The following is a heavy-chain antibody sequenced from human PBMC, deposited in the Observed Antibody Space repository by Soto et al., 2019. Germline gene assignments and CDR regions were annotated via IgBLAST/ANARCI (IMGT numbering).Heavy chain of an antibody. CDR1: GFTFRSYA. J-gene: IGHJ6*02. CDR3: ASGDREDIAVVVGVRPGEYGVDV. D-gene: IGHD2-15*01. Sequence: QVQLVESGGGVVQPGRSLRLSCAASGFTFRSYAMHWVRQAPGKGLECVAVISYDGSNQFYRDYVKGRFTISRDNSKNTLYLQINSLRYEDTAVYYCASGDREDIAVVVGVRPGEYGVDVWGQGTTVTVSS. V-gene: IGHV3-30-3*01. CDR2: ISYDGSNQ.